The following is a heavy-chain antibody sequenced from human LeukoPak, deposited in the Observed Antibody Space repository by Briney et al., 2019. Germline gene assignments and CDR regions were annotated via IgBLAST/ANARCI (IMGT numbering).Heavy chain of an antibody. V-gene: IGHV1-2*02. CDR2: INPNSGGT. CDR1: GYTFNAYY. J-gene: IGHJ5*02. CDR3: ARGMGVLVPAATWFDP. D-gene: IGHD2-2*01. Sequence: GASVKVSCKASGYTFNAYYMHWVRQAPGQGHEWMGWINPNSGGTNYAQKFQGRVTMARDTSISTAYMDLSRLRSDDTAVYYCARGMGVLVPAATWFDPWGQGTLVTVSS.